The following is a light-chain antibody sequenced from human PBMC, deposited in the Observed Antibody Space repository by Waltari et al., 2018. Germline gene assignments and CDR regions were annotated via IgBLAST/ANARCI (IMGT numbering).Light chain of an antibody. CDR1: QRISTW. CDR2: KAS. J-gene: IGKJ1*01. V-gene: IGKV1-5*03. Sequence: DIQMTQSPSTLPASVGDRLSITYRASQRISTWLAWYQQKPGKAPKLLIYKASTLESGVPSRFSGSGSGTEFTLTISSLQPDDCATYYCQQYHSYRTFGQGTKVEIK. CDR3: QQYHSYRT.